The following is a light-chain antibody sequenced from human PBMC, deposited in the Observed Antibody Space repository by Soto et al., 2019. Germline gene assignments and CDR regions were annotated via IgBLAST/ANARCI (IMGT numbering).Light chain of an antibody. CDR1: SSNIGNNS. J-gene: IGLJ2*01. CDR2: DNN. CDR3: GTWDNSLSAGV. Sequence: QSVLTQPPSVSAAPGQKVTISCSGSSSNIGNNSVSWYQQLPGTAPKLLIYDNNKRPSGIPDRFSGSKSGTSATLGITGLQTGDEADYHCGTWDNSLSAGVFSGGNKVTVL. V-gene: IGLV1-51*01.